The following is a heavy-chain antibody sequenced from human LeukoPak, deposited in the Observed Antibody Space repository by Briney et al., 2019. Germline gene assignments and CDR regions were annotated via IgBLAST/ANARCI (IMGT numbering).Heavy chain of an antibody. Sequence: PSQTLSLTCTVSGGSLSTSVYYWGSVPDPPGKGLEWIGYIYYSGSTYYNPSLKSRVTISVDTSKNQFSLKLSSVTAADTAVYYCTRDTQRGRNWFDPWGQGTLVTVSS. J-gene: IGHJ5*02. CDR2: IYYSGST. V-gene: IGHV4-39*07. CDR3: TRDTQRGRNWFDP. D-gene: IGHD5-24*01. CDR1: GGSLSTSVYY.